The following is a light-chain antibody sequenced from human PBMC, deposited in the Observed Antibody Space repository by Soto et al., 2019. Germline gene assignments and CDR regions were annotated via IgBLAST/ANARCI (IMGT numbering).Light chain of an antibody. V-gene: IGKV1-39*01. J-gene: IGKJ4*01. Sequence: DIQMTQSPSSLSASVGDRVTITCRASQSISRYLNWCQQKPGKAPKLLIYDASTLYRWVPSRCSGSGSGTYVSLLIISLQPQDFATYYYHQRFNTPATFGGGTQVEI. CDR3: HQRFNTPAT. CDR1: QSISRY. CDR2: DAS.